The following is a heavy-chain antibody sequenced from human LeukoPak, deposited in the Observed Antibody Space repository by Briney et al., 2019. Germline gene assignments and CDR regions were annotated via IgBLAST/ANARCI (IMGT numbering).Heavy chain of an antibody. Sequence: SGGSLRLSCAASGFTFSSYGMHWVRQAPGKGLEWVAVISHDGSNKYYADSVKGRFTISRDNSKNTLYLQMNSLRAEDTAVYYCARIDYDSSGYYYPYYYYGMDVWGQGTTVTVSS. D-gene: IGHD3-22*01. J-gene: IGHJ6*02. V-gene: IGHV3-30*03. CDR3: ARIDYDSSGYYYPYYYYGMDV. CDR2: ISHDGSNK. CDR1: GFTFSSYG.